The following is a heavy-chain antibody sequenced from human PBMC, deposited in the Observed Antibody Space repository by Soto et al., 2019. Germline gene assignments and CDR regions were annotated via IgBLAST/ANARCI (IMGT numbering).Heavy chain of an antibody. CDR3: ARDSDSSSWYYFDY. V-gene: IGHV1-69*04. Sequence: SVKVSCKASGGTFSSYTISWVRQAPGQGLEWMGRIIPILGIANYAQKFQGRVTITADKSTSTAYMELSSLRSEDTAVYYCARDSDSSSWYYFDYWGQGTLVTVSS. J-gene: IGHJ4*02. D-gene: IGHD6-13*01. CDR2: IIPILGIA. CDR1: GGTFSSYT.